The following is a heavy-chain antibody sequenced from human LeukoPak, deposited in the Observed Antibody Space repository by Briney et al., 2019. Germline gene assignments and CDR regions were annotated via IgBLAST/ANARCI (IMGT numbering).Heavy chain of an antibody. Sequence: SETLSLTCTVSGGSISSSNWWSWVRQPPGKGLEWIGEIYHSGSTNYNPSLKSRVAISVDKSKNQFSLNLNSVTAADTAVYYCARAGQGYCTSTSCYLSLDYWGQGTLVTVSS. CDR3: ARAGQGYCTSTSCYLSLDY. V-gene: IGHV4-4*02. CDR2: IYHSGST. CDR1: GGSISSSNW. D-gene: IGHD2-2*01. J-gene: IGHJ4*02.